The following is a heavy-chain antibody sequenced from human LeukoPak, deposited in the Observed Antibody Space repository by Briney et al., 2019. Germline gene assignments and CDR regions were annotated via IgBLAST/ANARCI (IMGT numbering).Heavy chain of an antibody. CDR1: GYTFTSYY. D-gene: IGHD5-24*01. Sequence: ASVKVSCKASGYTFTSYYMHWVRQAPGQGLEWMGMINPSGGSTSYAQKFQGRVTMNRDMSTSTVYVELSSLRSEDTAVYYCARDTVELTTPGDYWGQGTLVTVSS. J-gene: IGHJ4*02. V-gene: IGHV1-46*01. CDR3: ARDTVELTTPGDY. CDR2: INPSGGST.